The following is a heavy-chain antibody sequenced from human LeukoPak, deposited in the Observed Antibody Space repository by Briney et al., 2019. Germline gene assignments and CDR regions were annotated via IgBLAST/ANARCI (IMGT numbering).Heavy chain of an antibody. CDR2: MYYSGST. V-gene: IGHV4-39*01. Sequence: SETLSLTCTVSDGSISSSSYYWGWIRQPPGKGLEWIGSMYYSGSTYYNPSLKSRVTISVDTSKNQFSLKLSSVTVADTAVYYCATSGYSSGSPFDPWGQGTLVTVSS. CDR3: ATSGYSSGSPFDP. CDR1: DGSISSSSYY. J-gene: IGHJ5*02. D-gene: IGHD6-19*01.